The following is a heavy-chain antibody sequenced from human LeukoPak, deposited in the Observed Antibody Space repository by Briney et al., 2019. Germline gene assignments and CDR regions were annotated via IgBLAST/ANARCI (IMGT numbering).Heavy chain of an antibody. CDR2: ITSTSSDM. V-gene: IGHV3-21*01. D-gene: IGHD1-26*01. J-gene: IGHJ4*02. CDR1: GFTFRSFS. Sequence: GGSLRLSCAASGFTFRSFSMNWVRQAPGKGLEWLAYITSTSSDMYYADSLKGRFTISRDNAKNSLYLQMDSLRAEDTAVYYCARVIGSYGDSAYWGQGTLVTVSS. CDR3: ARVIGSYGDSAY.